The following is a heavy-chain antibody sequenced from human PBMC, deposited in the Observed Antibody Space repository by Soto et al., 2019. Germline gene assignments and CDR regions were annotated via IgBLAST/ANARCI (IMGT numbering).Heavy chain of an antibody. Sequence: GGSLRLSCAASGFTFSNAWMSWVRQAPGKGLEWVGRIKSKTDGGTTDYAAPVKGRFTISRDDSKNTLYLQMNSLKTEDTAVYYCTTHPFLYYDILTGYYPYYYYYMDVWGKGTTVTVSS. J-gene: IGHJ6*03. V-gene: IGHV3-15*01. D-gene: IGHD3-9*01. CDR3: TTHPFLYYDILTGYYPYYYYYMDV. CDR1: GFTFSNAW. CDR2: IKSKTDGGTT.